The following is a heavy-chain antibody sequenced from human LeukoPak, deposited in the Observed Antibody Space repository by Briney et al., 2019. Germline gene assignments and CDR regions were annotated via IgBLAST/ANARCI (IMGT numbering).Heavy chain of an antibody. CDR2: IHHSAGT. CDR1: GESITSDNW. J-gene: IGHJ4*02. V-gene: IGHV4-4*01. D-gene: IGHD4-11*01. Sequence: GTLSLTCALSGESITSDNWWSWVRQAPGKGLEWIGEIHHSAGTNYNPSLRSRVTMSIDSSQDQFYLHLQSVTAADTGMYFCAKDLGSNPGYWGQGTLVTVSS. CDR3: AKDLGSNPGY.